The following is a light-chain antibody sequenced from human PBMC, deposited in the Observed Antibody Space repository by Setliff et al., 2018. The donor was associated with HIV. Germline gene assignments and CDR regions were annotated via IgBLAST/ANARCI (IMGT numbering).Light chain of an antibody. CDR3: SSYAGSNRV. CDR1: SSDVGGYNF. Sequence: QSVLTQPPSASGSPGQSVTISCTGTSSDVGGYNFVSWYQQHPGKAPKLMISEVSKRPSGVPDRFSGSKSGNTAFLTVSGLQAEDEAEYYCSSYAGSNRVFGTGTKVTVL. J-gene: IGLJ1*01. V-gene: IGLV2-8*01. CDR2: EVS.